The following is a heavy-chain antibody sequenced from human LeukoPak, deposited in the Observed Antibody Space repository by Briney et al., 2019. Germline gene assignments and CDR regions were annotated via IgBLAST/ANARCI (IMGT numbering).Heavy chain of an antibody. Sequence: SQTLSLTCAVSGGSISSGGYSWSWIRQPPGKGLEWIGYIYYSGTTNYNPSLKSRVTISVDTSKNQFSLKLSSVTAADTAVYYCARTRPKYYYDSSGYYSHAFDIWGQGTMVTVSS. J-gene: IGHJ3*02. CDR3: ARTRPKYYYDSSGYYSHAFDI. D-gene: IGHD3-22*01. V-gene: IGHV4-30-2*01. CDR2: IYYSGTT. CDR1: GGSISSGGYS.